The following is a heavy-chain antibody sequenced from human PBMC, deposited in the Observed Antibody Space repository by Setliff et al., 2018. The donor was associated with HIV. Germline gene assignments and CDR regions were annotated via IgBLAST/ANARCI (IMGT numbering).Heavy chain of an antibody. J-gene: IGHJ3*02. CDR1: GDSISSGGYY. CDR3: TRQSPVAGSGAFDI. Sequence: LSLTCTVSGDSISSGGYYWSWIRQPTGQGLEWIGRIYTSGNTNYNPSTNYNPSLKSRITISLETSRNQFSLRVTSVTATDTAVYYCTRQSPVAGSGAFDIWGQGTMVTVSS. V-gene: IGHV4-61*02. D-gene: IGHD6-19*01. CDR2: IYTSGNTNYNPST.